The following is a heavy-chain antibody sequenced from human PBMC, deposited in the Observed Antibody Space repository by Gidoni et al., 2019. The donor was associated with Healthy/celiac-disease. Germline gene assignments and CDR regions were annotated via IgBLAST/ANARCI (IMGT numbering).Heavy chain of an antibody. Sequence: QVQLQESGPGLVKPSPTLSLTCTVSGGSISRGGYYWSWIRQHPGKGLEWIGYIYYSGSTYYNPSLKSRVTISVDTSKNQFSLKLSSVTAADTAVYYCARAKYDSSGYTLDYWGQGTLVTVSS. J-gene: IGHJ4*02. CDR3: ARAKYDSSGYTLDY. D-gene: IGHD3-22*01. V-gene: IGHV4-31*03. CDR2: IYYSGST. CDR1: GGSISRGGYY.